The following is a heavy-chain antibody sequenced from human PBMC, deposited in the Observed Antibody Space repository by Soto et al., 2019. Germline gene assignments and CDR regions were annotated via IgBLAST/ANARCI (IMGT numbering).Heavy chain of an antibody. CDR2: ISDFNGNT. Sequence: QVQLVQSGAEVKKPGASVRVSCKASGYTFSRYGISWVRQAPGQGPEWMGWISDFNGNTKESEKVQGRVTLTTDTAATTAHMELRGLRSDDTAVYYCARASAYSTPWSFDNWGQGTLVTVSS. J-gene: IGHJ4*02. D-gene: IGHD6-13*01. V-gene: IGHV1-18*01. CDR1: GYTFSRYG. CDR3: ARASAYSTPWSFDN.